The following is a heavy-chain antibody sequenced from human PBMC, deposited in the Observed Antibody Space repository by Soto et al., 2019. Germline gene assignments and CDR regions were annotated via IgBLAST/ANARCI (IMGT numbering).Heavy chain of an antibody. CDR3: AHIEAAASFDY. CDR1: GFSLSTSGVG. J-gene: IGHJ4*02. V-gene: IGHV2-5*01. D-gene: IGHD2-15*01. Sequence: QITLKESGPTLVKPTQTLTLTCTFSGFSLSTSGVGVGWIRQPPGKALEWLALIYWNDDKRYIPSLKSMLTITKDTSKNQVVLTMTNMDPVDTATYYCAHIEAAASFDYWGQGTLVTVSS. CDR2: IYWNDDK.